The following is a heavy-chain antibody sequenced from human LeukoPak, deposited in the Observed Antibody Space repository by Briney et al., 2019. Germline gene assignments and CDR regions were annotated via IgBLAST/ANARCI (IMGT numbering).Heavy chain of an antibody. D-gene: IGHD4-17*01. Sequence: GRSLRLSCAASGFTFSSYAMHWVRQAPGKGLEWVAAISYDGNNKYYADSVKGRFTISRDNAKKSVYLQMNTLRAEDTAVYYCARATDYGDSISSLYYYFDLWGRGTLVSVSS. V-gene: IGHV3-30*04. J-gene: IGHJ4*02. CDR1: GFTFSSYA. CDR3: ARATDYGDSISSLYYYFDL. CDR2: ISYDGNNK.